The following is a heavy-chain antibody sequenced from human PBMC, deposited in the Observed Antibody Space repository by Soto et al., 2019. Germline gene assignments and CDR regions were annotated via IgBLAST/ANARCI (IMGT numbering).Heavy chain of an antibody. CDR1: GFTFSSYG. CDR2: IWYDGSNK. D-gene: IGHD6-13*01. V-gene: IGHV3-33*01. Sequence: GESLKISCAASGFTFSSYGMHWVRQAPGKGLEWVAVIWYDGSNKYYADSVKGRFTISRDNSKNTLYLQMNSLRAEDTAVYYCAREAAGTLMGYWGQGTLVTVSS. CDR3: AREAAGTLMGY. J-gene: IGHJ4*02.